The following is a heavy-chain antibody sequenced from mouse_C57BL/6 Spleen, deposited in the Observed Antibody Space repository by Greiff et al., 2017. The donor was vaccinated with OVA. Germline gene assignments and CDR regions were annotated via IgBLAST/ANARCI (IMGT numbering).Heavy chain of an antibody. D-gene: IGHD1-1*01. CDR1: GFSLTSYG. V-gene: IGHV2-5*01. CDR2: IWRGGST. CDR3: AKNLETTVPYYAMDY. Sequence: QVQLKESGPGLVQPSQSLSITCTVSGFSLTSYGVHWVRQSPGKGLEWLGVIWRGGSTDYNAAFMSRLSITKDNSKCQVFFKMNSLQADDTAIYYCAKNLETTVPYYAMDYWGQGTSVTVSS. J-gene: IGHJ4*01.